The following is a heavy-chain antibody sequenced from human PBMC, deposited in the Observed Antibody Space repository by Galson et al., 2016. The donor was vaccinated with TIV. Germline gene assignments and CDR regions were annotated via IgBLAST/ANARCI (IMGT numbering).Heavy chain of an antibody. D-gene: IGHD4-17*01. CDR3: ARRGDYGDY. J-gene: IGHJ4*02. V-gene: IGHV1-8*02. CDR2: MNPNSGKT. Sequence: SVKVSCKASGYTFTSYYINWVRQATGQGLEWMGWMNPNSGKTGYAQKFRGRVTMTRNTSVRTAYMELSSLRSEDTAVYYCARRGDYGDYWGQGTLVTVSS. CDR1: GYTFTSYY.